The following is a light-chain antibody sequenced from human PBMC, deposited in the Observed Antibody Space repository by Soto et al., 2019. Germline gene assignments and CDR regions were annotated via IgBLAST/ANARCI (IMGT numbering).Light chain of an antibody. CDR3: QQHTTSPFT. Sequence: ESVFTQSPGTLSLSPGERATLYCRASQSVGSNYLAWYQQKPGQAPRVLIYVASSRATGIPDRFSGSGSGADFTLTICRLEPEYFSVYYCQQHTTSPFTFGLVTKVDIK. V-gene: IGKV3-20*01. CDR1: QSVGSNY. J-gene: IGKJ3*01. CDR2: VAS.